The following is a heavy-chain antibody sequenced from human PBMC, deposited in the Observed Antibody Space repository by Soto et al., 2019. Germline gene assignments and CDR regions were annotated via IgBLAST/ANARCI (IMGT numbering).Heavy chain of an antibody. CDR2: IVVGSGNT. CDR1: GFTFTSSA. V-gene: IGHV1-58*01. J-gene: IGHJ4*02. CDR3: AADSGYDFWSGYYLSFDY. Sequence: SVKVSCKASGFTFTSSAVQLVRHSRGQRLEWIGWIVVGSGNTNYAQKFQERVTITRDMSTSTAYMELSSLRSEDKAVYYCAADSGYDFWSGYYLSFDYWGQGTLVTVSS. D-gene: IGHD3-3*01.